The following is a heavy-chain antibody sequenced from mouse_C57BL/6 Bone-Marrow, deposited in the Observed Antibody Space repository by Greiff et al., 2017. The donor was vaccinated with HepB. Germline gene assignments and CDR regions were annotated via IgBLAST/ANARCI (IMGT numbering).Heavy chain of an antibody. Sequence: VQLQQSGAELVKPGASVKLSCKASGYTFTEYTIHWVKQRPGQGLEWIGWFYPGSGSIKYNEKFKDKATLTADKSSSTAYMELSRLTSEDSAVYFCARREEPGPWVAYWGQGTLVTVSA. CDR3: ARREEPGPWVAY. CDR2: FYPGSGSI. J-gene: IGHJ3*01. CDR1: GYTFTEYT. V-gene: IGHV1-62-2*01.